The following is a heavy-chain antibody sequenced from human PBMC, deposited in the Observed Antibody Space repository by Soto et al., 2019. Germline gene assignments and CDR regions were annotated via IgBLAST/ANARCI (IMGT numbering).Heavy chain of an antibody. CDR3: AHGGVWFGKNWFDP. V-gene: IGHV2-5*02. Sequence: QITLKESGPTLVKPTQTLTLTCTFSGFSLSTRGVGVGWIRQPPGKALEWLGIVYWDDDKRYSPSLKSRLTITKDTSKNQVVLTMTNMDPVDTATYYCAHGGVWFGKNWFDPWGQGTLVTVSS. D-gene: IGHD3-10*01. CDR1: GFSLSTRGVG. J-gene: IGHJ5*02. CDR2: VYWDDDK.